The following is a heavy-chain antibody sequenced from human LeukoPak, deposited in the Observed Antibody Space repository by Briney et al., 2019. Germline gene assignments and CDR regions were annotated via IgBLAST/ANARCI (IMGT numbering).Heavy chain of an antibody. CDR1: GYTFTSYG. J-gene: IGHJ6*04. CDR3: ARESADGSGSYYYYGMDV. CDR2: ISAYNGNT. V-gene: IGHV1-18*04. D-gene: IGHD3-10*01. Sequence: ASVKVSCKASGYTFTSYGISWVRQAPGQGLEWMGWISAYNGNTNYAQKLQGRVTMTTDTSTSTAYMELRSLRSDDTAVYYCARESADGSGSYYYYGMDVWGKGTTVTVSS.